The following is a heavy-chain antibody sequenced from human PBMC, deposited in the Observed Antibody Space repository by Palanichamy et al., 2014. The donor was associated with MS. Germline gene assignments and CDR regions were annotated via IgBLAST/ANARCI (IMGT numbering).Heavy chain of an antibody. J-gene: IGHJ4*02. Sequence: QVQLWSLGRRGPAWRSLRLSCAASGFTFSNYVVHWVRQAPGKGLEWVAVISYDGSNKYYADSVKGRFTISRDNSENTPYLQMNSLRAEDTAVYYCGVDGAYWGQGTLVTVSS. CDR1: GFTFSNYV. D-gene: IGHD4-17*01. V-gene: IGHV3-30-3*01. CDR3: GVDGAY. CDR2: ISYDGSNK.